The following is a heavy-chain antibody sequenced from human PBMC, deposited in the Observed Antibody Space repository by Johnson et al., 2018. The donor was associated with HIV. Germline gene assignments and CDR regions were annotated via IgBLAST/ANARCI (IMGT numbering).Heavy chain of an antibody. CDR3: AKHVTIFGVVISAFDI. CDR2: ISGSGGST. D-gene: IGHD3-3*01. V-gene: IGHV3-23*04. CDR1: GFTFSSYA. J-gene: IGHJ3*02. Sequence: DVQLVESGGGLVQPGGSLRLSCAASGFTFSSYAMSWVRQAPGKGLEWVSAISGSGGSTYYADSVKGRFTISRDNSKNTLYLQMNSLRAEDTAVYYCAKHVTIFGVVISAFDIWGQGTMVTVSS.